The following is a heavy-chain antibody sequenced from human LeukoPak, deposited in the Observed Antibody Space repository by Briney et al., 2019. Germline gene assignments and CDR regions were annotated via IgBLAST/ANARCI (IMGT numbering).Heavy chain of an antibody. D-gene: IGHD1-7*01. V-gene: IGHV3-7*01. Sequence: GGSLRLSCAASGFTFSNYWMRWVRQAPGKELEWVANIKEDGSETYYVDSVKGRFTISRDNAKNSLFLQMNGLRGEDTAVYYCAIDSWELRGYWGQGTLVTVSS. CDR2: IKEDGSET. J-gene: IGHJ4*02. CDR3: AIDSWELRGY. CDR1: GFTFSNYW.